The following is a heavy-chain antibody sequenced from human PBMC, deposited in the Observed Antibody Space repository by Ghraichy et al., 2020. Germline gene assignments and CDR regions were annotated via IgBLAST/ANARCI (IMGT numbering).Heavy chain of an antibody. Sequence: ASVKVSCKASGYTFTGYYMHWVRQAPGQGLEWMGWINPNSGGTNYAQKFQGRVTMTEDTSTDTAYMELSSLRSEDTAVYYCATRPSLDYWGQGTLVTVSS. J-gene: IGHJ4*02. CDR3: ATRPSLDY. D-gene: IGHD1/OR15-1a*01. CDR2: INPNSGGT. V-gene: IGHV1-2*02. CDR1: GYTFTGYY.